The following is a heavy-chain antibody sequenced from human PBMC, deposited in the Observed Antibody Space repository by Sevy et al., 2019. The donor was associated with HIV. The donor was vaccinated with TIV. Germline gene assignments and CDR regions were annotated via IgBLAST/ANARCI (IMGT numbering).Heavy chain of an antibody. J-gene: IGHJ2*01. CDR2: TYYRSKWYN. D-gene: IGHD3-3*01. V-gene: IGHV6-1*01. Sequence: KQSQTLSLTCAISGDSVSSNSAAWNWIRQSPSRGLEWLGRTYYRSKWYNDYAVSVKSRITINPDTSKNQFSLQLNSVTPEDTAVYYCARVVYDFWSGHQRFDLWGRGTLVTVSS. CDR1: GDSVSSNSAA. CDR3: ARVVYDFWSGHQRFDL.